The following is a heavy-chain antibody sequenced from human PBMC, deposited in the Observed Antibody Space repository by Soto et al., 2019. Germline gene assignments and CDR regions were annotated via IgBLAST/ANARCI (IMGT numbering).Heavy chain of an antibody. Sequence: PGGSLRLSCSASGFTFSSYAMSWVRQAPGKGLEWVSAISGRGGSTYYADSVKGRFTISRDNSKNTLYLQMNSLRAEDTAVYYCAKGFDFWSGFPNDYWGQGTLVTAPQ. CDR3: AKGFDFWSGFPNDY. CDR1: GFTFSSYA. D-gene: IGHD3-3*01. V-gene: IGHV3-23*01. J-gene: IGHJ4*02. CDR2: ISGRGGST.